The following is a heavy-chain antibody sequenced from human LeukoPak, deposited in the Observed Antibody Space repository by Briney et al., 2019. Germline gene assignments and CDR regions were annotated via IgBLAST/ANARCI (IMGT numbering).Heavy chain of an antibody. CDR1: GFTFSSYS. CDR3: ARDRRCSSTSCYYFDY. CDR2: ISSSSSYI. V-gene: IGHV3-21*01. J-gene: IGHJ4*02. D-gene: IGHD2-2*01. Sequence: GGSLRLSCAASGFTFSSYSMNWVRQAPGKGLEWVSSISSSSSYIYYADSVKGRFTISRDNANNSLYLQMNSLRAEDTAVYYCARDRRCSSTSCYYFDYWGQGTLVTVSS.